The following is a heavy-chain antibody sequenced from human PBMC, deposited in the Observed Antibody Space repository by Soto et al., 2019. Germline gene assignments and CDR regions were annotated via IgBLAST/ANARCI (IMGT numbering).Heavy chain of an antibody. CDR1: GGSISSGDYY. CDR2: IYYSGST. Sequence: PSETLSLTCTVSGGSISSGDYYWSWIRQPPGKGLEWIGYIYYSGSTYYNPSLKSRVTISVDTSKNQFSLKLSSVTAADTAVYYCARDERRRYYDSSGYYYCYYGMDVWGQGTTVTVSS. CDR3: ARDERRRYYDSSGYYYCYYGMDV. J-gene: IGHJ6*02. V-gene: IGHV4-30-4*01. D-gene: IGHD3-22*01.